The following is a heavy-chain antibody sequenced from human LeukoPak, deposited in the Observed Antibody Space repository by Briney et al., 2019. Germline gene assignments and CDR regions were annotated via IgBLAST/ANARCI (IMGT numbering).Heavy chain of an antibody. V-gene: IGHV3-66*02. Sequence: PGGSLRLSCAVSGFIVTNNYMTWVRQAPGKGLECVSFIPSDGRTYYADSVKGRFTISRDDSRNTLYLQMNSLRTEGTAEYYCASRARSGYYYGMDVWGQGTTVTVSS. CDR2: IPSDGRT. CDR3: ASRARSGYYYGMDV. J-gene: IGHJ6*02. CDR1: GFIVTNNY. D-gene: IGHD3-3*01.